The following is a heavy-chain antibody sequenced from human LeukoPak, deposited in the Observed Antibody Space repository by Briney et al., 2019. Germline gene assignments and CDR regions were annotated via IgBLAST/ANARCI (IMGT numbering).Heavy chain of an antibody. CDR3: ARGEVSASLYYFDF. CDR1: VYTFTTYG. Sequence: ASVKVSFTTSVYTFTTYGVSWVRQAPGQRLEWMGWVSGYTGNTNYAERFQGRVTMTTDTSTSTVYMELTSLRSDDTAVYYCARGEVSASLYYFDFWGQGTLVTVS. V-gene: IGHV1-18*01. J-gene: IGHJ4*02. CDR2: VSGYTGNT. D-gene: IGHD5/OR15-5a*01.